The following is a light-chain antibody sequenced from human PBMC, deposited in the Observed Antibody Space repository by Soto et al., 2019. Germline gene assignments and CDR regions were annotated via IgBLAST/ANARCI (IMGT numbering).Light chain of an antibody. CDR3: SSYTSSPV. V-gene: IGLV2-14*01. Sequence: QSVLTQPASVSGSPGQSITISCTGTSSDVGGYNYVSWYQQHPGKAPKLLIYEVSNRPSGVSNRFSGSKSGTTASLTISGLQAEDEADYYCSSYTSSPVFGGGTKLTVL. J-gene: IGLJ3*02. CDR1: SSDVGGYNY. CDR2: EVS.